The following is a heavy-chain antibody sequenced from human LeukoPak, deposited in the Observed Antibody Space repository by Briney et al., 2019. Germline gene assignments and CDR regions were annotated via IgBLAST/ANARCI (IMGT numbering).Heavy chain of an antibody. V-gene: IGHV4-34*01. D-gene: IGHD3-10*01. J-gene: IGHJ4*02. CDR3: ARGGHYYGSGSYYKDLDY. CDR2: INHSGST. Sequence: PSETLSLTCAVYGGSFSGYYWSWIRQPPGKGLEWIGEINHSGSTNYNPPLKSRVTISVDTSKNQFSLKLSSVTAADTAVYYCARGGHYYGSGSYYKDLDYWGQGTLVTVSS. CDR1: GGSFSGYY.